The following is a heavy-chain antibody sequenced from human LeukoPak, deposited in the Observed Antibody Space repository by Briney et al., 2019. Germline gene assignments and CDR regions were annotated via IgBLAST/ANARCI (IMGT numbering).Heavy chain of an antibody. V-gene: IGHV3-23*01. CDR2: ISESVDTT. Sequence: GGSLRLSCAASGFTFSSYAMNWVRQAPGKGLEWVSVISESVDTTYYADSVKGRFTISRDNSKNTLYLQMNNLRADDTAVYYCARRADYGDFDNWGQGTLVTVSS. D-gene: IGHD4-17*01. CDR3: ARRADYGDFDN. CDR1: GFTFSSYA. J-gene: IGHJ4*02.